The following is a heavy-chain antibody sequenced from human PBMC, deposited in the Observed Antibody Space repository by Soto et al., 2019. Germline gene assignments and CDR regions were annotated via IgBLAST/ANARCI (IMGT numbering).Heavy chain of an antibody. Sequence: ASVKVSCKASGYTFTSYDINWVRQATGQGLEWIGWMNPNSGNTGYAQKFQGSVTMTRNTSISTAYMELSSLRSEDTAVYYCARESITGTTEHNYYYYGMDVWGQGTTVTVSS. V-gene: IGHV1-8*01. CDR2: MNPNSGNT. J-gene: IGHJ6*02. D-gene: IGHD1-7*01. CDR1: GYTFTSYD. CDR3: ARESITGTTEHNYYYYGMDV.